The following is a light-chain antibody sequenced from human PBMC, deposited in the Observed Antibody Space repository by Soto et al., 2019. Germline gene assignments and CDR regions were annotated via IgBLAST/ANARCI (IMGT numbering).Light chain of an antibody. V-gene: IGKV3-20*01. J-gene: IGKJ2*01. CDR1: QSISGDY. CDR2: EAS. Sequence: VVLTQSPGSLSLSPGERVVLSCRASQSISGDYVAWYQQRPGQAPRLLIYEASRRAPGIPDRFDGLGSGTDFYLTINSLVSEDLALYFCQHYGQPPHTVGQGTSLEF. CDR3: QHYGQPPHT.